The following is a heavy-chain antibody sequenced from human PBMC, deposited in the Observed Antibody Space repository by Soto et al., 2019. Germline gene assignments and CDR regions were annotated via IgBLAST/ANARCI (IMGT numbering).Heavy chain of an antibody. V-gene: IGHV3-9*01. CDR3: AKVYRDHDAFDI. CDR2: ISWNSGSI. Sequence: QPGGSLRLSCAASGFTFDDYAMHWVRQAPGKGLEWVSGISWNSGSIGYADSVKGRFTISRDNAKNSLYLQMNSLRAEDTALYYCAKVYRDHDAFDIWGQGTMVTVSS. CDR1: GFTFDDYA. J-gene: IGHJ3*02. D-gene: IGHD1-1*01.